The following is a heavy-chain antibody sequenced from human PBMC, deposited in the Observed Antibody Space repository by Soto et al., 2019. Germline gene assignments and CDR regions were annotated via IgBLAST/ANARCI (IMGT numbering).Heavy chain of an antibody. CDR3: ARELPYYGSGSYYKWNKRDYYYYYGMDV. V-gene: IGHV1-18*04. CDR1: GYTFTSYG. D-gene: IGHD3-10*01. Sequence: GASVKVSCKASGYTFTSYGISWVRQAPGQGLEWMGWISAYNGNTNYAQKLQGRVTMTTDTSTSTAYMELRSLRSDDTAVYYCARELPYYGSGSYYKWNKRDYYYYYGMDVWGQGTTVTVSS. J-gene: IGHJ6*02. CDR2: ISAYNGNT.